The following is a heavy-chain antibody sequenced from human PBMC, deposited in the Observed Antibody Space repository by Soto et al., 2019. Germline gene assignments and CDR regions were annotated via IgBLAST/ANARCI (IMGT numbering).Heavy chain of an antibody. V-gene: IGHV4-39*01. CDR1: GGSISSSSYY. D-gene: IGHD4-17*01. J-gene: IGHJ4*02. CDR3: ARQGDYGDYYDY. Sequence: SETLSLTCTVSGGSISSSSYYWGWIRQPPGKGLEWIGSIYYSGSTYYNPSLKSRATISVDTSKNQFSLKLSSVTAADTAVYYCARQGDYGDYYDYWGQGTLVTVSS. CDR2: IYYSGST.